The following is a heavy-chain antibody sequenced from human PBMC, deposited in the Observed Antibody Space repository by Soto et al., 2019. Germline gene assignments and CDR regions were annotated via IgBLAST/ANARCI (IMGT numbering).Heavy chain of an antibody. V-gene: IGHV4-59*02. Sequence: SGALALTCTVSGGSVSSYYWGWIRQPPGKGLEWIGYIYYSGSTNYNPSLKGRVTISVDTSKNQFSLKLSSVTAADTAVYYCARGISNYYYDSRESRAFDIWGQGTTVPVS. D-gene: IGHD3-22*01. CDR1: GGSVSSYY. CDR3: ARGISNYYYDSRESRAFDI. CDR2: IYYSGST. J-gene: IGHJ3*02.